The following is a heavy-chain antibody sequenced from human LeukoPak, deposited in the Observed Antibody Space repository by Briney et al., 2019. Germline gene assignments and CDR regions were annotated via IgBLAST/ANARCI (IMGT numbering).Heavy chain of an antibody. CDR3: ARVGSVAGTEEFDY. V-gene: IGHV4-59*10. CDR2: VYTSGST. D-gene: IGHD6-19*01. CDR1: GGSFSGYY. J-gene: IGHJ4*02. Sequence: SETLSLTCAVYGGSFSGYYWSWIRQPTGKGLEWIGRVYTSGSTNYNPSLRSRVTISVDTSKNQFSLKLSSVSAADTAVYYCARVGSVAGTEEFDYWGQGTLVTVSS.